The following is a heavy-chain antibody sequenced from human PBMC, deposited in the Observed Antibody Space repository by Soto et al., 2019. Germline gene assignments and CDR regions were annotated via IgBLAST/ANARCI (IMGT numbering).Heavy chain of an antibody. D-gene: IGHD1-26*01. CDR1: GFTFSDYY. Sequence: GGSLRLSCAASGFTFSDYYMSWIRQAPGKGLEWVSYISSSGSTIYYADSVKGRFTISRDNAKNSLYLQMNSLRAEDTAVYYCAREQISGSYYYYYGMDVWGQGTTVTVSS. V-gene: IGHV3-11*01. CDR2: ISSSGSTI. J-gene: IGHJ6*02. CDR3: AREQISGSYYYYYGMDV.